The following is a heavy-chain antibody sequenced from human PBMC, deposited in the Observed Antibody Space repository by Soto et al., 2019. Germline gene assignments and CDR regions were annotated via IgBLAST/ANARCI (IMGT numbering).Heavy chain of an antibody. CDR2: VVPLLGTP. J-gene: IGHJ6*02. CDR1: GGSFSGSA. CDR3: ARDRGLAQHFMDV. V-gene: IGHV1-69*11. Sequence: QVQVVQSGAEVRRPGTSVKVSCKVSGGSFSGSAISWVRQAPGQGLEWMGGVVPLLGTPHYAEKYLGRVTITADDSTSTVYMEMTGLTSQDTAIYFCARDRGLAQHFMDVWGQGTTVAVAS. D-gene: IGHD4-17*01.